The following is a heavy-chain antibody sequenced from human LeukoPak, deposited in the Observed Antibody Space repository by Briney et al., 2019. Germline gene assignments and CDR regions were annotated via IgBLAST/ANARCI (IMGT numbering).Heavy chain of an antibody. V-gene: IGHV3-30-3*01. J-gene: IGHJ4*02. Sequence: GRSLRLSCAASGFTFSSYAMHWVRQAPGKGLEWVAVISYDGSNKYYADSVKGRFTISRDNSKNTLYLQMNSLRAEDTAVYYCASHRGYYDFWSGPGYFDYWGQGTLVTVSS. CDR1: GFTFSSYA. D-gene: IGHD3-3*01. CDR3: ASHRGYYDFWSGPGYFDY. CDR2: ISYDGSNK.